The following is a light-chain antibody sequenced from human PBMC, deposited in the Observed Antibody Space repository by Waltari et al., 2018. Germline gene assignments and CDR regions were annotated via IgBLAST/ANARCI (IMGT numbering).Light chain of an antibody. CDR2: DVN. Sequence: QSALTQPASVSGSPGQSITISCTGTSSDVGYSDHVSWYQQYPGRAPKAVIYDVNRRPSEISNRFSGSKSGNTASLTISGLQADDEADYYCSSYTLTSTLVFGGGTKLTVL. CDR3: SSYTLTSTLV. CDR1: SSDVGYSDH. V-gene: IGLV2-14*03. J-gene: IGLJ3*02.